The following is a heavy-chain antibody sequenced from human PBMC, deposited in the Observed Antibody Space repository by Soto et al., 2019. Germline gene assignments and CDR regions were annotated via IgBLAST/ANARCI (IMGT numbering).Heavy chain of an antibody. CDR3: ARSRITMVRGTRAAAGFDY. CDR1: GGSISSGDYY. D-gene: IGHD3-10*01. Sequence: PSETLSLTCTVSGGSISSGDYYWSWIRQPPGKGLEWIGYIYYSGSTYYNPSLKSRVTISVDTSKNQFSLKLSSVTAADTAVYYCARSRITMVRGTRAAAGFDYWGQGTLVTVS. CDR2: IYYSGST. J-gene: IGHJ4*02. V-gene: IGHV4-30-4*01.